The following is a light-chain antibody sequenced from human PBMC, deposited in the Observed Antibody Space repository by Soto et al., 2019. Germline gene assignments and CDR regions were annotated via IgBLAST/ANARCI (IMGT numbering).Light chain of an antibody. V-gene: IGKV3-15*01. CDR1: QSVSSN. CDR2: GAS. J-gene: IGKJ1*01. Sequence: EIVMTQSPATLSVSPGERATLSCRASQSVSSNLAWYQQKPGQAPRLLIYGASTRAAGIPARFSGIGSGTEFTLTISSLKSEDFAVYYCQHYSNWPPWTFGQGTKVEIK. CDR3: QHYSNWPPWT.